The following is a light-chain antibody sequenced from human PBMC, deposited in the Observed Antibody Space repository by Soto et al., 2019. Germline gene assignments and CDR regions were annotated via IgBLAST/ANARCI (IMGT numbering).Light chain of an antibody. CDR2: GAS. CDR3: QQYGSAPYS. V-gene: IGKV3-20*01. Sequence: EVVLTQSPGTLSLSPGERATLSCRASQSVSLNYLAWYQQKPGQTPRLLIYGASSRATGIPDRFSGSGSGTDFTLTIGRLEPGDFAVYYCQQYGSAPYSFGQGTKLEIK. CDR1: QSVSLNY. J-gene: IGKJ2*03.